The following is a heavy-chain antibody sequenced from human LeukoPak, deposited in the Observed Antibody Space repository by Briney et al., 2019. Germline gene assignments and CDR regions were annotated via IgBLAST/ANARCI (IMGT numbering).Heavy chain of an antibody. CDR1: GGSISSSSYY. D-gene: IGHD3-22*01. CDR2: IYYTGST. J-gene: IGHJ4*02. CDR3: ASEETYYYDSSGYYYPYYFDY. Sequence: SETLSLTCTVSGGSISSSSYYWGWIRQPPGNGLESIGSIYYTGSTYYNPSLKSRVTISVDTSKNQFSLKLSSVTAADTAVYYCASEETYYYDSSGYYYPYYFDYWGQGTLVTVSS. V-gene: IGHV4-39*01.